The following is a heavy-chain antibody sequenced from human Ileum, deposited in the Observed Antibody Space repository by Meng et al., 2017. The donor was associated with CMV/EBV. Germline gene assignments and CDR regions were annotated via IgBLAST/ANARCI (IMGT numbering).Heavy chain of an antibody. J-gene: IGHJ4*02. CDR1: GDIFTGYY. Sequence: QAQLVQSGTEMKTPGASVKVSCKASGDIFTGYYMHWFRQAPGQGLEWMGQIRLNSGDTHYAQKFQGRVTMTRDMSIITAYMELSSLMSDDTAVYYCARENWVYDYWGQGTLVTVSS. D-gene: IGHD7-27*01. V-gene: IGHV1-2*06. CDR2: IRLNSGDT. CDR3: ARENWVYDY.